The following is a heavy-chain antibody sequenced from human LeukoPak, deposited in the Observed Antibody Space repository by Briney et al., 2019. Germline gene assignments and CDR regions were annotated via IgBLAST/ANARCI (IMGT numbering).Heavy chain of an antibody. V-gene: IGHV4-34*01. D-gene: IGHD6-13*01. CDR2: INHSGST. CDR3: ARARSSSWFRDY. J-gene: IGHJ4*02. Sequence: SETLSLTCAVHGGSFSGYYWSWIRQPPGKGLEWIGEINHSGSTNYNPSLKSRVTISVDTSKTQFSLKLSSVTAADTAVYYCARARSSSWFRDYWGQGTLVTVSS. CDR1: GGSFSGYY.